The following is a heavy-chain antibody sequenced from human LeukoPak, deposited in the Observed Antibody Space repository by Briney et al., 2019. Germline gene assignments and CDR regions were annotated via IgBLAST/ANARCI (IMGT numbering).Heavy chain of an antibody. D-gene: IGHD6-19*01. CDR2: INHSGST. Sequence: SETLSLTCAVYGGSFSGYYWSWIRQPPGKGLEWIGEINHSGSTNYNPSLKSRVTISVDTSKNQFSLKLSSVTAADTAVYYCARGRQWLVLPFDYWGQGTLVTVSS. J-gene: IGHJ4*02. V-gene: IGHV4-34*01. CDR3: ARGRQWLVLPFDY. CDR1: GGSFSGYY.